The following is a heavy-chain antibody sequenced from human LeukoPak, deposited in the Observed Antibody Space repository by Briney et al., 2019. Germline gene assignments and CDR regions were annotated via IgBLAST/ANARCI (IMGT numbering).Heavy chain of an antibody. D-gene: IGHD6-19*01. J-gene: IGHJ4*02. V-gene: IGHV4-59*01. CDR1: GGSIRSYY. CDR3: VIGRSGWYNLGY. CDR2: IYYSGST. Sequence: SETLSLTCSVSGGSIRSYYWSWIRQPPGKGLEWIGYIYYSGSTNYNPSLKSRVTISVDTSKNQFSLKLSSVTAADTAVYYCVIGRSGWYNLGYWGQGTLVTVSS.